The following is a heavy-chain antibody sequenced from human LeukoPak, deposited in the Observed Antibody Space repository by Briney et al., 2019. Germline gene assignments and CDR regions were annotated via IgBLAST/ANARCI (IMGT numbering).Heavy chain of an antibody. CDR3: ARHPFATPFDY. Sequence: SETLSLTCTVSGDSVSGVYWSWIRQPPGKGLEWIGYVYYSGDTNYNPSLKSRVTMSPDTSKNQVSLRLSSVTAADTAVYYCARHPFATPFDYWGRGTLLTVSS. CDR1: GDSVSGVY. J-gene: IGHJ4*02. V-gene: IGHV4-59*08. CDR2: VYYSGDT. D-gene: IGHD2-15*01.